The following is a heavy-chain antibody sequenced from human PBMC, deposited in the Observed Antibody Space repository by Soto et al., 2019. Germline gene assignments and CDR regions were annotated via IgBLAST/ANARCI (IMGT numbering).Heavy chain of an antibody. CDR2: ITASGGDT. Sequence: GGSLRLSCVASGFMFNNYAMSWVRQAPGKGLEWFSAITASGGDTYHADSVKGRFTISRDNSKNTLYLQMNSLRAEDTAVYYCTKGSHSSTPYYFDYWGQGTLVTVSS. J-gene: IGHJ4*02. CDR3: TKGSHSSTPYYFDY. CDR1: GFMFNNYA. D-gene: IGHD4-4*01. V-gene: IGHV3-23*01.